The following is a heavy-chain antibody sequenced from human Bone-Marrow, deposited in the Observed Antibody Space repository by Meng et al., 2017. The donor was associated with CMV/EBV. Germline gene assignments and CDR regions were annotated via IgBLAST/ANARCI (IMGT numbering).Heavy chain of an antibody. CDR3: ARDRPPPLVVPAAIRLYYYYGMDV. D-gene: IGHD2-2*02. CDR2: ISSSSSYI. CDR1: GFTFSSYS. J-gene: IGHJ6*02. Sequence: GESLMIYCAASGFTFSSYSMNWVRQAPGKGLEWVSSISSSSSYIYYADSVKGRFTISRDNAKNSLYLQMNSLRAEDTAVYYCARDRPPPLVVPAAIRLYYYYGMDVWGQGTTVTVSS. V-gene: IGHV3-21*01.